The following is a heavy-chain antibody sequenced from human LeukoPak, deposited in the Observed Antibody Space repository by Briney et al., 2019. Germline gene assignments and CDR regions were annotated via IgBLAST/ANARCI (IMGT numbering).Heavy chain of an antibody. Sequence: ASVKVSCKASGYTFTGYYMHWVRQAPGQGLEWMGWINPNSGGTNYAQKLQGRVTMTTDTSTSTAYMELRSLRSDDTAVYYCARDERYCSSTSCSSLGYFQHWGQGTLVTVSS. CDR2: INPNSGGT. CDR3: ARDERYCSSTSCSSLGYFQH. D-gene: IGHD2-2*01. CDR1: GYTFTGYY. J-gene: IGHJ1*01. V-gene: IGHV1-2*02.